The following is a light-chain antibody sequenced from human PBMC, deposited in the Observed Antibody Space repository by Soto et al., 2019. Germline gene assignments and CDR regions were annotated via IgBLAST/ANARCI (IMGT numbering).Light chain of an antibody. J-gene: IGLJ1*01. V-gene: IGLV2-18*01. CDR1: STDFVSYNR. CDR2: EAS. Sequence: QSALTQPPSVSGSPGQSVTISCTGTSTDFVSYNRVSWYQQPPGTAPKLIIYEASNRPSGVPDRFSGSKSGNTASLTISGLQAADEADHYCSLYTSENTYVFGTGTK. CDR3: SLYTSENTYV.